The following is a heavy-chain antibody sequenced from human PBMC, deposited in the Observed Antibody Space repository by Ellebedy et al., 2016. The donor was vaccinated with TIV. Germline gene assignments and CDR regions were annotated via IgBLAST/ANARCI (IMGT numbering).Heavy chain of an antibody. V-gene: IGHV4-38-2*02. D-gene: IGHD2-8*01. CDR2: IYHSGST. CDR1: GYSIRSGYY. Sequence: SETLSLXCSVSGYSIRSGYYWGWIRQPPGKGLDWIGNIYHSGSTYYNPSLKSRVTISLDTSKNQFSLKLTSVTPADTAVYYCARAGVNWGQGTLVTVSS. CDR3: ARAGVN. J-gene: IGHJ4*02.